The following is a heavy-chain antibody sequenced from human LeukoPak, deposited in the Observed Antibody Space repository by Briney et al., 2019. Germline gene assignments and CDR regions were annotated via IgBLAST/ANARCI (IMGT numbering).Heavy chain of an antibody. CDR1: GGSFSGYY. CDR3: ARGVDYYGSGSHEVDY. J-gene: IGHJ4*02. V-gene: IGHV4-34*01. CDR2: INHSGST. Sequence: SETLSLTCAVYGGSFSGYYWSWIRQPPGKGLEWIGEINHSGSTNYNPSLKSRVTISVGTSKNQFSLKLSSVTAADTAVYYCARGVDYYGSGSHEVDYWGQGTLVTVSS. D-gene: IGHD3-10*01.